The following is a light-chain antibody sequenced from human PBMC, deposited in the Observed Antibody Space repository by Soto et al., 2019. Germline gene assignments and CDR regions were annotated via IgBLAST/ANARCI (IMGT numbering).Light chain of an antibody. CDR3: CSYAGSYTRYV. CDR2: DVS. Sequence: QSVLIQPRSVSGSPGQSVTISCTGTSSDVGGYNYVSWYQQHPGKAPKLMIYDVSKRPSGVPDRFSGSKSGNTASLTISGLQAEDEADYYCCSYAGSYTRYVFGTGTKLTVL. V-gene: IGLV2-11*01. CDR1: SSDVGGYNY. J-gene: IGLJ1*01.